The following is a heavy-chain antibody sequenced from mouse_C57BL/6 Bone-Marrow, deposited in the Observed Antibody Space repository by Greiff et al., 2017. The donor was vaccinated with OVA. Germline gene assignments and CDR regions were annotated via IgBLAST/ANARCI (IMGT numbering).Heavy chain of an antibody. Sequence: QVQLQQSGPELVKPGASVKISCKASGYAFSSSWMNWVKQRPGKGLEWIGRIYPGDGDTNYNGKFKGKGTLTADKSSSTAYMQLSGLTSEDCAVYFCARRRITAVVATRYFDVWGTGTTVTVSS. V-gene: IGHV1-82*01. CDR2: IYPGDGDT. J-gene: IGHJ1*03. D-gene: IGHD1-1*01. CDR3: ARRRITAVVATRYFDV. CDR1: GYAFSSSW.